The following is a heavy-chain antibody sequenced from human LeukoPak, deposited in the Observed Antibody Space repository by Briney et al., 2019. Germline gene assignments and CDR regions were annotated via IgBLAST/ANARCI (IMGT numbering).Heavy chain of an antibody. V-gene: IGHV3-21*01. CDR2: ISGSSNYI. D-gene: IGHD3-22*01. CDR1: GFTFSSYG. Sequence: GGSLRLSCAASGFTFSSYGMSWVRQAPGKGLEWVSSISGSSNYIYYADSVKGRFTISRDNAKNSLYVQMNSLRAEDTAVYYCARDSSGYFDFDYWGQGTLVTVSS. CDR3: ARDSSGYFDFDY. J-gene: IGHJ4*02.